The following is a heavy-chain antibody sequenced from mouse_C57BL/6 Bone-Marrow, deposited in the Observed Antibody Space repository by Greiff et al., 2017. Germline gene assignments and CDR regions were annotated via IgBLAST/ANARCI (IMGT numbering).Heavy chain of an antibody. CDR1: GYTFTSYW. J-gene: IGHJ2*01. CDR2: IYPGSGST. Sequence: QVQLQQPGAELVKPGASVKMSCKASGYTFTSYWITWVKQRPGQGLAWIGDIYPGSGSTNYNEKFKSKATLTVDTSSSTAYMQLSSLTSEDSSVYYFARFYDGYYPYYFDYWGQGTTLTVSS. V-gene: IGHV1-55*01. CDR3: ARFYDGYYPYYFDY. D-gene: IGHD2-3*01.